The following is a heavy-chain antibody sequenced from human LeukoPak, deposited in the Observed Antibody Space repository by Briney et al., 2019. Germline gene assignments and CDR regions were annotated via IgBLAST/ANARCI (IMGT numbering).Heavy chain of an antibody. V-gene: IGHV4/OR15-8*02. CDR1: GGSISGTNW. Sequence: PSETLSLTCGVSGGSISGTNWWSWVRRPPGQGLEWIGEISLAGQTNYNPSLNGRVTMSLDKSSNQLSLNLTSVTAADTATYCCSRESGAFCPFGYWGQGTLVIVSS. D-gene: IGHD1-26*01. J-gene: IGHJ4*02. CDR3: SRESGAFCPFGY. CDR2: ISLAGQT.